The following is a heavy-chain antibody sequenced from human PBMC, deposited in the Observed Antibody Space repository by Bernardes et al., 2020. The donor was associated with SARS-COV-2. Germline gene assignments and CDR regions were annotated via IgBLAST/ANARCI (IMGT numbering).Heavy chain of an antibody. V-gene: IGHV3-30*18. CDR2: ISFDASTK. CDR1: GFTFSRHG. J-gene: IGHJ4*02. CDR3: AKDRCGGDCSVLDF. Sequence: GGSLRLSCAASGFTFSRHGMHWVRQAPGKGLEWVALISFDASTKYYADSVRGRFTISRDNSQNTLYLQMNSLRSEDTAMYYCAKDRCGGDCSVLDFWGQGTLVTVSS. D-gene: IGHD2-21*02.